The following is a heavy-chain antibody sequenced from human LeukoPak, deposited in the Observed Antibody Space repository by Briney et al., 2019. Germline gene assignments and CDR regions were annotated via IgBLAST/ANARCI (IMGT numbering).Heavy chain of an antibody. CDR1: GFTFSSYW. CDR2: ISGSGGST. Sequence: GGSLRLSCAASGFTFSSYWMSWVRQAPGKGLEWVSAISGSGGSTYYADSVKGRFTISRDNSKNTLYLQMNSLRAEDTAVYYCANDLTYYYDSSGYYWGDYWGQGTLVTVSS. V-gene: IGHV3-23*01. D-gene: IGHD3-22*01. J-gene: IGHJ4*02. CDR3: ANDLTYYYDSSGYYWGDY.